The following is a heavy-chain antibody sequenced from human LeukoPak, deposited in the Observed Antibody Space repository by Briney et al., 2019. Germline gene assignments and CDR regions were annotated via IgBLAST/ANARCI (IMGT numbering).Heavy chain of an antibody. CDR1: GGSISSYY. V-gene: IGHV4-59*01. CDR2: IYYSGST. CDR3: ARDRTTVRAAIFDY. D-gene: IGHD4-17*01. Sequence: PSETLSLTCTVSGGSISSYYWSWIRQPPGKGLEWIGYIYYSGSTNYNPSLKSRVTISVDTSKNQFSLKLSSVTAADTAVYYCARDRTTVRAAIFDYWGQGTLVTVSS. J-gene: IGHJ4*02.